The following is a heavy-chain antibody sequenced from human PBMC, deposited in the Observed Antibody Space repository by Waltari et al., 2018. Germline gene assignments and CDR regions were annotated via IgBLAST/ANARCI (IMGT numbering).Heavy chain of an antibody. J-gene: IGHJ5*02. Sequence: EVQLVQSGAEVKKPGESLKISCKGSGYSFTSYWIGWVRQMPGKGLEWMGIIFPGDSDTRYSPSFQGQVTISADKSISTAYMELSSLRSEDTAVYYCARGIDSSGNNWFDPWGQGTLVTVSS. V-gene: IGHV5-51*03. CDR1: GYSFTSYW. CDR3: ARGIDSSGNNWFDP. D-gene: IGHD3-22*01. CDR2: IFPGDSDT.